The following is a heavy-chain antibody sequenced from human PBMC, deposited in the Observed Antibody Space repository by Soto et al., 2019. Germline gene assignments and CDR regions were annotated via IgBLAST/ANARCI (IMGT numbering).Heavy chain of an antibody. CDR2: ISYDGSNK. V-gene: IGHV3-30-3*01. Sequence: GGSLRLSCAASGFTFSTYAMHWVRQAPGKGLECVAVISYDGSNKYYADSVKGRFTISRDNSKNTLYLQMNSLRAEDTVVYYCSREGHSGSYLNDAFDIWAKGQWSPSPQ. CDR3: SREGHSGSYLNDAFDI. J-gene: IGHJ3*02. D-gene: IGHD1-26*01. CDR1: GFTFSTYA.